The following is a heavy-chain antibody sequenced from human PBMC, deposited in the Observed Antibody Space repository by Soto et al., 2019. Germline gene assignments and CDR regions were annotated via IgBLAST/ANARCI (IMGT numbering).Heavy chain of an antibody. CDR1: GFKFSNYS. CDR2: ISATGGGT. CDR3: AKDRRAGGNSDLYFDF. J-gene: IGHJ5*01. V-gene: IGHV3-23*01. Sequence: GGSLRLSCAASGFKFSNYSMSWVRQAPGKGLEWVSLISATGGGTYYADSVKGRFTISRDNSHNTLYLQVHSLTAEDTAVYYCAKDRRAGGNSDLYFDFLGQGAQVTVSS. D-gene: IGHD3-16*01.